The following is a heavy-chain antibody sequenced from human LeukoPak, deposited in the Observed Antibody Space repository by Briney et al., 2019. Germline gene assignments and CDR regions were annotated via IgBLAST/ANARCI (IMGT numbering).Heavy chain of an antibody. J-gene: IGHJ4*02. CDR1: GFTFSDYY. CDR3: AKKQKYCSSTSCYGPHFTY. Sequence: GGSLRLSCAASGFTFSDYYMIWIRQAPGKGLEWVSYISSTSSTYTNYADSVKGRFTISRDNSKNTLYLQMNSLRAEDMAVYYCAKKQKYCSSTSCYGPHFTYWGQGTLVTVSS. D-gene: IGHD2-2*01. V-gene: IGHV3-11*03. CDR2: ISSTSSTYT.